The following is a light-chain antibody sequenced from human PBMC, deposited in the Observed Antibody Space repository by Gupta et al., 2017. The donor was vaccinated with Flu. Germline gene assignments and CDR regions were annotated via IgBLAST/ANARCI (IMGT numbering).Light chain of an antibody. J-gene: IGLJ2*01. CDR3: AQWDDGRDGPV. CDR1: SSHRGSNT. V-gene: IGLV1-44*01. Sequence: QSVLTQRPSTSGTPGQRVTIPCSGTSSHRGSNTVSWYQQRPGAAPKLLIYKNDNRASAAAARFSGTKYGASASLVIDGLQAEDEAIYFCAQWDDGRDGPVFGGGTRLTVL. CDR2: KND.